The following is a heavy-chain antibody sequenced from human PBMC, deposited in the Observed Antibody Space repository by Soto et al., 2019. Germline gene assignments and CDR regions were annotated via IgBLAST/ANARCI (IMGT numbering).Heavy chain of an antibody. CDR3: ARDPPLSVLVVVATDDF. CDR2: ISSSSTFR. D-gene: IGHD2-21*01. V-gene: IGHV3-21*01. Sequence: GGSLRLSCASSGFTFTNHNMNCVRQSPCKSLEGVSSISSSSTFRNYADSVKGRFSISRDNDKNLVYLQMDSLRAEDTAVYYCARDPPLSVLVVVATDDFWGQGTLVTVSS. CDR1: GFTFTNHN. J-gene: IGHJ4*02.